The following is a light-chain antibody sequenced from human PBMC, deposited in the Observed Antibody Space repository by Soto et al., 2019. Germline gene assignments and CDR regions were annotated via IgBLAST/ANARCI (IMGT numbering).Light chain of an antibody. CDR1: QTVSSNY. J-gene: IGKJ1*01. CDR2: DAS. Sequence: IVLTQSPGTLSLSPGERATLSCRASQTVSSNYLDWYKQRPGQAPRLLIYDASTRATGTPDRFSGSGSGTDFTLTISRLEPEDFAVYYCQQFGSSPREFGQGTKVEIK. V-gene: IGKV3-20*01. CDR3: QQFGSSPRE.